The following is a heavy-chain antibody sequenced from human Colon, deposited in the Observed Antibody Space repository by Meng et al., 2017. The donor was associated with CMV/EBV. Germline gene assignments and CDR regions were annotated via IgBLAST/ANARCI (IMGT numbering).Heavy chain of an antibody. J-gene: IGHJ4*02. CDR1: GFSFTGYW. Sequence: EVQLVQSGAGVKKPGERLKIACKAAGFSFTGYWIGWVRQMPGKGLESLGIIYPGDSDTRYSPSFQGQVTISADKSISTAYLQWSSLKSSDNAIYYCTRSSRGMLHWGQGTLVTVSS. D-gene: IGHD3-16*01. CDR2: IYPGDSDT. V-gene: IGHV5-51*03. CDR3: TRSSRGMLH.